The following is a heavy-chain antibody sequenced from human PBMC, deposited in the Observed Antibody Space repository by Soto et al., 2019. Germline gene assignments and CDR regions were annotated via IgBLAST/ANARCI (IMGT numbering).Heavy chain of an antibody. Sequence: SETLSLTCVVSGGTIRSTNWWAWVRQTPGKGLEWIGEVYHNGTSNYNPSLKGRATISVDRSKDQVSLRLNSVIDADTAVYYCARDLDRYCSVTSCHAMDVWGQGTPVTVSS. CDR2: VYHNGTS. V-gene: IGHV4-4*02. CDR1: GGTIRSTNW. J-gene: IGHJ6*02. D-gene: IGHD2-15*01. CDR3: ARDLDRYCSVTSCHAMDV.